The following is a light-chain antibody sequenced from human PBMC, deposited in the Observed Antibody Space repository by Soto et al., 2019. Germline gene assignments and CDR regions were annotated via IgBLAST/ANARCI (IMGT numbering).Light chain of an antibody. CDR3: SSYAGSSNV. Sequence: QSVLTQPASVSGSPGQSITISCTGTSSDVGGYNYVSWYQQHPGKAPKLMISEVSNRPSGVSNRFSGSKSGNTASLTISGLQTEDEADYYCSSYAGSSNVFGTGTKVT. J-gene: IGLJ1*01. CDR1: SSDVGGYNY. V-gene: IGLV2-14*01. CDR2: EVS.